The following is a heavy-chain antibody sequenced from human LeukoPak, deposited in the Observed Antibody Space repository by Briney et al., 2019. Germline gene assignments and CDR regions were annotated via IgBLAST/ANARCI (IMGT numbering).Heavy chain of an antibody. CDR2: INWNGGST. J-gene: IGHJ4*02. D-gene: IGHD5-12*01. Sequence: PGGSLRLSCAASGFTFDDYDMSWVRQAPGKGLEWVSDINWNGGSTGYADSVKGRFTISRDNAKNSLYLQMNSLRAEDTAVYYCARDVQVATIYPLDYWGQGTLVTVSS. CDR1: GFTFDDYD. CDR3: ARDVQVATIYPLDY. V-gene: IGHV3-20*04.